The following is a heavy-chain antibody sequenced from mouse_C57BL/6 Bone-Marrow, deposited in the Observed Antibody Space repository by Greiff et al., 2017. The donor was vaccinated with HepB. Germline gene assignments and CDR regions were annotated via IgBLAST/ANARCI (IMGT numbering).Heavy chain of an antibody. Sequence: EVQLQESGPELVKPGASVKISCKASGYSFTGYYMNWVKQSPEKSLEWIGEINPSTGGTTYNQKFKAKATLTVDKSSSTAYMQLKSLTSEDSAVYYCARKGYYYGSSYGFAYWGQGTLVTVSA. J-gene: IGHJ3*01. D-gene: IGHD1-1*01. V-gene: IGHV1-42*01. CDR3: ARKGYYYGSSYGFAY. CDR1: GYSFTGYY. CDR2: INPSTGGT.